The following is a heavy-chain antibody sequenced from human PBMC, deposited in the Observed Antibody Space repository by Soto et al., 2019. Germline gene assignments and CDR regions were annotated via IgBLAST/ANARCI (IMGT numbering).Heavy chain of an antibody. D-gene: IGHD6-19*01. V-gene: IGHV1-18*04. Sequence: ASVKVSCKASGYTFTSYAITWVRQAPGQGLEWMGWISGYNGNTNYAQKLQGRVTMTTDTSTSTAYMELRSLRSGDTAVYYCARGGIAVAQRSQFDYWGQGTLVTVSS. J-gene: IGHJ4*02. CDR1: GYTFTSYA. CDR2: ISGYNGNT. CDR3: ARGGIAVAQRSQFDY.